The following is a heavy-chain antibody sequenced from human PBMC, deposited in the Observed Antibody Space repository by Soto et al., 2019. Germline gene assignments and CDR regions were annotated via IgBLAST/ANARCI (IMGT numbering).Heavy chain of an antibody. CDR3: AKDPQGYSGN. J-gene: IGHJ4*02. CDR2: ISGDGGRT. D-gene: IGHD6-13*01. CDR1: GFTFSSYA. V-gene: IGHV3-23*01. Sequence: EVQLLESGGGLVQPGGSLRLSCAASGFTFSSYAMSWVRQAPGKGLEWVSAISGDGGRTYYADSVKGRFTISRDNSKNTLFLKMNSLRAEDTAVYYCAKDPQGYSGNWGQGTLVTVSS.